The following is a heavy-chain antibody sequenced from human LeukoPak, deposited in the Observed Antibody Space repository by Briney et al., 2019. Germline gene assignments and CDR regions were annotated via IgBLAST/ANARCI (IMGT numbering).Heavy chain of an antibody. J-gene: IGHJ3*02. CDR3: ASSYYDYRAHAFDI. CDR2: TKQDGSEK. D-gene: IGHD3-22*01. CDR1: GFTFSRYW. Sequence: PGGSLRLSCAASGFTFSRYWMSWVRQAPGKGLEWVANTKQDGSEKYYVDSVRGRFTISRDNAKNSLYLQMNSLRAEDTAVYYCASSYYDYRAHAFDIWGQGPMVTVSS. V-gene: IGHV3-7*01.